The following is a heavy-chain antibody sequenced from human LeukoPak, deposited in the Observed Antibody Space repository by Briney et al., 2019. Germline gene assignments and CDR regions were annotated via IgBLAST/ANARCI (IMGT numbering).Heavy chain of an antibody. V-gene: IGHV4-39*01. J-gene: IGHJ4*02. D-gene: IGHD3-22*01. CDR1: GGSISSSSHY. CDR3: ARTNELYYDSSGYYYPSYYFDY. Sequence: SETVSLTCTVSGGSISSSSHYWAWIRQSPGTGLEWIASIYYSGSTYYNPSLKSRVTISVDTSKNQFSLKLSSVTAADTAVYYCARTNELYYDSSGYYYPSYYFDYWGQGTLVTVSS. CDR2: IYYSGST.